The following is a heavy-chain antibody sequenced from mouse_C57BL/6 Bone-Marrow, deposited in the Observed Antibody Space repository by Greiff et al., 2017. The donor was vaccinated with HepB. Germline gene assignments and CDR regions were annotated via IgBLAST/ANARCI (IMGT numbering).Heavy chain of an antibody. J-gene: IGHJ2*01. V-gene: IGHV1-81*01. CDR3: ARHYGSSHYLDY. D-gene: IGHD1-1*01. CDR2: IYPRSGNT. Sequence: VQLQQSGAELARPGASVKLSCKASGYTFTSYGISWVKQRTGQGLEWIGEIYPRSGNTYYNEKFKGKATLTADKSSSTAYMELRSLTSEDSAVYFCARHYGSSHYLDYWGQGTTLKVSS. CDR1: GYTFTSYG.